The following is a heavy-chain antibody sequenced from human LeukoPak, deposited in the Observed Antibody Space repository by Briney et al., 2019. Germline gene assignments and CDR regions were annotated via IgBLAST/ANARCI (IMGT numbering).Heavy chain of an antibody. J-gene: IGHJ4*02. V-gene: IGHV4-39*01. CDR2: IYYSGST. Sequence: PSETLSLTCTVSDGSISSSIYSWGWVRQPPGKGLEWIGSIYYSGSTYYNPSLKSRVTISVDRSKKQFSLKLSSVTAADTAVYYCARLLTQTYHGYYFDYWGQGTLVTVSS. D-gene: IGHD2-21*01. CDR3: ARLLTQTYHGYYFDY. CDR1: DGSISSSIYS.